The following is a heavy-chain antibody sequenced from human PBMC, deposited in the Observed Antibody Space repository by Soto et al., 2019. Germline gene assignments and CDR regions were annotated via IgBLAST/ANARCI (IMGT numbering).Heavy chain of an antibody. D-gene: IGHD3-22*01. J-gene: IGHJ2*01. CDR1: GYTFTSYY. CDR2: INPSGGST. CDR3: ARTCFIVIVVINPYSPSLPGDL. Sequence: GASGEGSCKASGYTFTSYYMHWVRQAPGQGLEWMGIINPSGGSTSYAQKFQGRVTMTRDTSTSTVYMELSSLRSEDTAVYYCARTCFIVIVVINPYSPSLPGDL. V-gene: IGHV1-46*01.